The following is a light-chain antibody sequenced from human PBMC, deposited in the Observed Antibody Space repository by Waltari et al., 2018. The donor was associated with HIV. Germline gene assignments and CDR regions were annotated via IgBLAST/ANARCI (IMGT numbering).Light chain of an antibody. J-gene: IGLJ3*02. Sequence: QSVLTQPPSASGTPGQRVPISCSGSSSNIGMNFVSWYQHLPGTAPKVLIYKNTQRPSGVPDRFSGSKSATSASLAISGLRSEDEADYYCAAWDDSLSGWVFGGGTQLTVL. CDR3: AAWDDSLSGWV. CDR1: SSNIGMNF. V-gene: IGLV1-47*01. CDR2: KNT.